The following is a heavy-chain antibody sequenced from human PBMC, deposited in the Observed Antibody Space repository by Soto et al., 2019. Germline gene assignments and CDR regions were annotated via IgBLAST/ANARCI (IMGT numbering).Heavy chain of an antibody. J-gene: IGHJ4*02. CDR3: AREYYGLLTGYYTDY. D-gene: IGHD3-9*01. CDR2: ISGDGVTT. Sequence: EVQLVESGGDLVQRGGSLRLSCEASGFPFSSYWMHWVRHTPGKGLDWVARISGDGVTTYYADSVTGRFTVSRDNAKNTLSLQIRGLRAEDTAVYYCAREYYGLLTGYYTDYWGQGPLVSVSS. CDR1: GFPFSSYW. V-gene: IGHV3-74*01.